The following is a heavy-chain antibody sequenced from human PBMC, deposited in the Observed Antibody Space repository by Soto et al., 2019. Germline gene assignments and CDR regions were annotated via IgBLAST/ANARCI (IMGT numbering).Heavy chain of an antibody. CDR2: IYSGGST. Sequence: EVQLVESGGGLVQPGGSLRLSCAASGFTVSSNYMSWVRQAPGKGLEWVSVIYSGGSTYYADSVKGRFTISRDNSKNPLDLQMNSLRAEDTAVYYCARSETTVTKPDYYYYMDVWGKGTTVTVSS. CDR1: GFTVSSNY. D-gene: IGHD4-17*01. CDR3: ARSETTVTKPDYYYYMDV. V-gene: IGHV3-66*01. J-gene: IGHJ6*03.